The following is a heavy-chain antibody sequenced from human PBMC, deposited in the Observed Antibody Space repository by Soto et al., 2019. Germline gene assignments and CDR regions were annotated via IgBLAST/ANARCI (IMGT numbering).Heavy chain of an antibody. D-gene: IGHD3-10*01. V-gene: IGHV3-72*01. CDR1: GFTFSDHY. CDR2: TRNKANSYTT. CDR3: ARVQHYGSGKIFPRDAFDI. Sequence: GGSLRLSCAASGFTFSDHYMDWVRQAPGKGLEWVGRTRNKANSYTTEYAASVKGRFTISRDDSKNSLYLQMNSLKTEDTEVYYCARVQHYGSGKIFPRDAFDIWGQGTMVTVSS. J-gene: IGHJ3*02.